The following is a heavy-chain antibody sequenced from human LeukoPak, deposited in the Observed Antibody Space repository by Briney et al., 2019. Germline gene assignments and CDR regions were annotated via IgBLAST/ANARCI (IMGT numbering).Heavy chain of an antibody. Sequence: GEALKISCKGSGYSFTCYWLGWVRPLPGKGLEWMGIIYPGDSDTRYSQSFQGQVTISADKSISTAYLQWSSLKASDTAKYYCARQRLDYYYYSMDVWGQGTTVTVSS. J-gene: IGHJ6*02. CDR3: ARQRLDYYYYSMDV. D-gene: IGHD3-16*01. CDR1: GYSFTCYW. CDR2: IYPGDSDT. V-gene: IGHV5-51*01.